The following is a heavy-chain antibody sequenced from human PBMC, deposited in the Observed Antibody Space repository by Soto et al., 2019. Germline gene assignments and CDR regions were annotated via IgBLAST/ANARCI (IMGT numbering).Heavy chain of an antibody. J-gene: IGHJ4*02. D-gene: IGHD2-8*02. CDR1: GGSFSGYY. CDR2: INHSGST. Sequence: QVQLQQWGAGLLKPSETLSLTCAVYGGSFSGYYWSWIRQPPGKGLEWIGEINHSGSTNYNPSLKRRVTISVDTSKNQFSLKLSSVTAADTAVYYCARMGVYAPYYFDYWGQGTLVTVSS. V-gene: IGHV4-34*01. CDR3: ARMGVYAPYYFDY.